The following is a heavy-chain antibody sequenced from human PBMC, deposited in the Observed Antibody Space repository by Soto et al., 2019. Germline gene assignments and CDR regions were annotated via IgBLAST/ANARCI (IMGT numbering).Heavy chain of an antibody. D-gene: IGHD2-15*01. V-gene: IGHV4-31*03. CDR2: IYYSGST. Sequence: QVQLQESGPGLVKPSQTLSLTCTVSGGSISSGGYYWSWIRQHPGKGLEWIGYIYYSGSTYYNPSLKSRVTISVDTSKNQFSLKLSSVTAADTAVYYCARDSGLGYCSGGSCPEPYGMDVWGQGTTVTVSS. CDR3: ARDSGLGYCSGGSCPEPYGMDV. CDR1: GGSISSGGYY. J-gene: IGHJ6*02.